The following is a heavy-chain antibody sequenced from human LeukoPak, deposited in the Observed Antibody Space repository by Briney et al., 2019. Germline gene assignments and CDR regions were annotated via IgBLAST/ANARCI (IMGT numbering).Heavy chain of an antibody. J-gene: IGHJ6*03. CDR2: IHYSGST. D-gene: IGHD2-15*01. V-gene: IGHV4-59*12. CDR3: ARGYCSGGSCYSYYYYNYMDV. Sequence: SSETLSLTCTVSGGSISHYYWSWIRQPPGKGLEWIGSIHYSGSTNYNPSLKSRVTISVDTSKNQFSLKLSSVTAADTAVYYCARGYCSGGSCYSYYYYNYMDVWGKGTTVTVSS. CDR1: GGSISHYY.